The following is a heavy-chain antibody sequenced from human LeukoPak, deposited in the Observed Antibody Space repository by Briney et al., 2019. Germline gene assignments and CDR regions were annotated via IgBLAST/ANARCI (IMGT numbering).Heavy chain of an antibody. CDR1: GFTFSSYA. Sequence: PGGSLKLSCAASGFTFSSYAIHWVRQPPGKGLEWVSSISASSSYIYYADSVKGRFTISRDNAKNSLYLQMNSLRADDTAVYFCARQTAAAVDYWGQGTLVTVSS. CDR2: ISASSSYI. D-gene: IGHD6-13*01. V-gene: IGHV3-21*01. CDR3: ARQTAAAVDY. J-gene: IGHJ4*02.